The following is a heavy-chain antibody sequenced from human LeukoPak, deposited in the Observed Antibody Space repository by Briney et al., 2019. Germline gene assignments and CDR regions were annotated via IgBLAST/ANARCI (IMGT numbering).Heavy chain of an antibody. CDR1: GFTFSSYA. CDR3: ARPDYDSSGYFLPTFFVY. V-gene: IGHV3-30-3*01. Sequence: GGSLRLSCAASGFTFSSYAMNWVRQAPGKGLEWVAVISYDGSNKYYADSVKGRFTISRDNSKNTLYLQMNSLRAEDTAVYYCARPDYDSSGYFLPTFFVYWGQCTLVTVSS. D-gene: IGHD3-22*01. CDR2: ISYDGSNK. J-gene: IGHJ4*02.